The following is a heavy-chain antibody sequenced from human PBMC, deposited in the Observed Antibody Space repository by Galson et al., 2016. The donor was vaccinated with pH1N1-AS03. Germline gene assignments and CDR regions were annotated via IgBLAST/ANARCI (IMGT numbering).Heavy chain of an antibody. Sequence: SLRLSCAASGFTFSSYGMHWVRQAPGKGLEWVAVISYDGSNKYYADSVKGRFTISRDNAKNSLYLQMNSLRAEDTALYYCARESTGTEHIVVVTGRYGYYYMDAWGKGTTVTVSS. CDR2: ISYDGSNK. J-gene: IGHJ6*03. CDR1: GFTFSSYG. V-gene: IGHV3-30*03. CDR3: ARESTGTEHIVVVTGRYGYYYMDA. D-gene: IGHD2-21*02.